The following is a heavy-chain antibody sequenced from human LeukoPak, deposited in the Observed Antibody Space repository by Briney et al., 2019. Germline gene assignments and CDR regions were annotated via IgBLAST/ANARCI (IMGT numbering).Heavy chain of an antibody. J-gene: IGHJ4*02. CDR1: GASVRGYY. V-gene: IGHV4-59*02. CDR3: AIIQGIAVAGTSYFDY. CDR2: IHYTGNT. Sequence: SETLSLTCTVSGASVRGYYWSWIRQPPGKGLEWIGYIHYTGNTDYNPSLTSRVTMSVDTSKNQFSLMLTSVTAADTAVYYCAIIQGIAVAGTSYFDYWGQGTLVTVSS. D-gene: IGHD6-19*01.